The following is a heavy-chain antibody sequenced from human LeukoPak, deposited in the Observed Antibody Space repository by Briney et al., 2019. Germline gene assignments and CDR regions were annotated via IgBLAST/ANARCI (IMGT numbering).Heavy chain of an antibody. CDR3: ARVVVVAATQRDYYYYGMDV. D-gene: IGHD2-15*01. CDR2: IYYSGNS. V-gene: IGHV4-39*07. Sequence: SETLSLNCTVSDGSISSSNYYWGWIRQPPGKGLEWIGNIYYSGNSNYNPSLKSRVSISIDTSKDQVSLKLSSVTAADTAVYYCARVVVVAATQRDYYYYGMDVWGQGTTVTVSS. J-gene: IGHJ6*02. CDR1: DGSISSSNYY.